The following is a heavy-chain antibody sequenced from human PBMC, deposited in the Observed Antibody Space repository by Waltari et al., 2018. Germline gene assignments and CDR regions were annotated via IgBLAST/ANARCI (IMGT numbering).Heavy chain of an antibody. CDR3: ARVQLVHLFDY. D-gene: IGHD6-13*01. J-gene: IGHJ4*02. CDR1: GGSFSGYY. V-gene: IGHV4-34*01. CDR2: INHSGST. Sequence: QVQLQQWGAGLLKPSETLSLTCAVYGGSFSGYYWSGIRQPPGKGLEWIGEINHSGSTNDNPSLKSRVTISVDTSKNQFSLKLSSVTAADTAVYYCARVQLVHLFDYWGQGTLVTVSS.